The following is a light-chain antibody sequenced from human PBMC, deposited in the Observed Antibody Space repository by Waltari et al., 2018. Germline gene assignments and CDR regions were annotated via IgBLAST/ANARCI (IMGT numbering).Light chain of an antibody. CDR2: WAS. CDR3: QQYYSTPT. V-gene: IGKV4-1*01. CDR1: QSVLYSPNNKNY. Sequence: DIVMTQSPDSLAVSLGERATINCKSSQSVLYSPNNKNYLAWYQQRPGQPPKLRIYWASTRESGVPDRFSGSGSGTDFTLTISSLQAEDVAVYYCQQYYSTPTFGRGTKLEIK. J-gene: IGKJ2*01.